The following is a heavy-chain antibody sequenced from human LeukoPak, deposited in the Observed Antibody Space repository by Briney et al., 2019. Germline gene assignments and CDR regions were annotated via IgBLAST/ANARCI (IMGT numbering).Heavy chain of an antibody. Sequence: PSETLSLTCAVYGGSFSGYYWSWIRQPPGKGLEWIGEINHSGSTNYNPSLKSRVTISVDTSKNQFSLKLSSVTAADTAVYYCARGVLYSNYFDYWGQGTLVTVYS. V-gene: IGHV4-34*01. CDR1: GGSFSGYY. D-gene: IGHD4-11*01. J-gene: IGHJ4*02. CDR2: INHSGST. CDR3: ARGVLYSNYFDY.